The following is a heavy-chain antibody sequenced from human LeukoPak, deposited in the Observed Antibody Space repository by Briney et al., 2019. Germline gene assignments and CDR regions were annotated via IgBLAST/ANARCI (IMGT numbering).Heavy chain of an antibody. CDR3: AKSKGAAAKLRGDY. Sequence: GGSLRLSCAASGFTFSSYAMGWVRQAPGKGLEWVSAISGSGGSTYYADSVKGRFTISRDNSKNTLYLQMNSLRAEDTAVYYCAKSKGAAAKLRGDYWGQGTLVTVSS. V-gene: IGHV3-23*01. CDR2: ISGSGGST. CDR1: GFTFSSYA. D-gene: IGHD6-13*01. J-gene: IGHJ4*02.